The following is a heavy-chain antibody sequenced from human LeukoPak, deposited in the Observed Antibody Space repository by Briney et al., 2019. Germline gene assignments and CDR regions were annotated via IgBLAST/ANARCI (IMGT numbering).Heavy chain of an antibody. Sequence: SETLSLTCTVSGGSVTDYYWSWIRQSPGKGLEWIGYIYYTGTSYNPSLKSRVTISADTSKNQFSLKLISVTAADTAVYYCARVGVRRREIDYWGQGTLVTVSS. J-gene: IGHJ4*02. V-gene: IGHV4-59*02. CDR2: IYYTGT. CDR3: ARVGVRRREIDY. CDR1: GGSVTDYY. D-gene: IGHD2-21*01.